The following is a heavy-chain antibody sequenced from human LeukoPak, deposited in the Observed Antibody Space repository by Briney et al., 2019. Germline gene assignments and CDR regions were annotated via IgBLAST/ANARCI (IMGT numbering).Heavy chain of an antibody. CDR1: GYTFTGYY. CDR3: ARDEGRYCSGGSCRYPDY. V-gene: IGHV1-2*02. D-gene: IGHD2-15*01. J-gene: IGHJ4*02. Sequence: GASVKVSCKASGYTFTGYYMHLVRQAPGQGLEWMGWINPNSGGTNYAQKFQGRVTMTRDTSISTAYMELSRLRSDDTAVYYCARDEGRYCSGGSCRYPDYWGQGTLVTVSS. CDR2: INPNSGGT.